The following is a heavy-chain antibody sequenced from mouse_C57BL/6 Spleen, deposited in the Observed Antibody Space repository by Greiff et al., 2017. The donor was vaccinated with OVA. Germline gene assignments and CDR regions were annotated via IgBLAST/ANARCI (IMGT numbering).Heavy chain of an antibody. Sequence: EVKLMESGGGLVKPGGSLKLSCAASGFTFSDYGMHWVRQAPEKGLEWVAYISSGSSTIYYADNVKGRFTISRDNAKNTLFLQMTSLRSEDTAMYYCETTGTRGYYYAMDYWGQGTSVTVSS. CDR3: ETTGTRGYYYAMDY. V-gene: IGHV5-17*01. J-gene: IGHJ4*01. D-gene: IGHD4-1*02. CDR2: ISSGSSTI. CDR1: GFTFSDYG.